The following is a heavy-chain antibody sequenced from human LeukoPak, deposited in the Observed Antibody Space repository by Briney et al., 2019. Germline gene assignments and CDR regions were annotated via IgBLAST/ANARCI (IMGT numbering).Heavy chain of an antibody. J-gene: IGHJ4*02. D-gene: IGHD3-10*01. V-gene: IGHV4-59*01. Sequence: SETLSLTCTVSGGSISSYYWSWIRQPPGKGLEWIGYIYYSGSTNYNPSLKSRVTISIDTSNNQFSLKLNSVTAADTAVYYCARVGHYYDSGSYYNARGFFDYWGQGTLVTVSS. CDR2: IYYSGST. CDR1: GGSISSYY. CDR3: ARVGHYYDSGSYYNARGFFDY.